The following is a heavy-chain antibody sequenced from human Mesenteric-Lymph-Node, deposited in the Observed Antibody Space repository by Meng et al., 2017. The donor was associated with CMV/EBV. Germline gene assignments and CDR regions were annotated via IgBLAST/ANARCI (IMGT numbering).Heavy chain of an antibody. CDR2: IYYNGFT. V-gene: IGHV4-39*07. J-gene: IGHJ4*02. CDR1: RGSISSSTYY. D-gene: IGHD1-26*01. CDR3: AKAVGSTRSNYFDY. Sequence: GSLRLSCTVSRGSISSSTYYWGWIRQPPGKGLEYIGKIYYNGFTYYNPSLLSRVTISVDTSKNQFSLKLRSVTAADTAVYYCAKAVGSTRSNYFDYWGQGTLVTVSS.